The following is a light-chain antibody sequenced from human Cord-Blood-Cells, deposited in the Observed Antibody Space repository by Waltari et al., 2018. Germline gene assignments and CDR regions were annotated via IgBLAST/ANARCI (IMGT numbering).Light chain of an antibody. CDR1: QGISSY. Sequence: IHVTQAPSFLSASVGARFTITCLASQGISSYLTWYQQKPGKAPKLLIYAASTLQSGVPSRFIGSGSGTEFTLTISSLKPEDFATYSCQQLTSYPLTFGGGTKVEIK. CDR3: QQLTSYPLT. V-gene: IGKV1-9*01. J-gene: IGKJ4*01. CDR2: AAS.